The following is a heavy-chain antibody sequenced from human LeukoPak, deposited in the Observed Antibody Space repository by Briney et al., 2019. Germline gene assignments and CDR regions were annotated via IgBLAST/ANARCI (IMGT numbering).Heavy chain of an antibody. Sequence: GGSLRPSWPAPGFPFSNVWKSWVRQAPGKGLGWVGRFKSKTAGQTTDYPAHARGTFTISRDDSKKTLDLQMNSLRTEDTAVYYCTTDHSAYYYGSGSPANFDYWGQGTLVTVSS. J-gene: IGHJ4*02. V-gene: IGHV3-15*01. CDR1: GFPFSNVW. D-gene: IGHD3-10*01. CDR3: TTDHSAYYYGSGSPANFDY. CDR2: FKSKTAGQTT.